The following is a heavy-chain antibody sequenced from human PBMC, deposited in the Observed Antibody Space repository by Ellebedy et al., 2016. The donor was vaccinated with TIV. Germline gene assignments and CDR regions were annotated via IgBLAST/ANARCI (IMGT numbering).Heavy chain of an antibody. CDR3: AREYSGTYNWYFDL. V-gene: IGHV3-64*01. J-gene: IGHJ2*01. CDR1: GFTFRTYN. D-gene: IGHD1-26*01. CDR2: VTSDGTTT. Sequence: GGSLRLSCAASGFTFRTYNMHWVRQTPGAGLEYVAVVTSDGTTTYYTNSVRDRFTVSRDNSKNTVYLQMSSLKTEDMAVYYCAREYSGTYNWYFDLWGRGTLVTVSS.